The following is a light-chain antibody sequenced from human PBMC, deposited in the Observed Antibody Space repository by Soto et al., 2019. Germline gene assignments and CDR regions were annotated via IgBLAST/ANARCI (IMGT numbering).Light chain of an antibody. Sequence: EIVMTQSPATVSVSPGDRVTLSCRASRTVHSNVAWYQHKPGQAPRLLIYGASFRATGMPARFSGSGSGTEFTLTISSLQSEDFAVYYCQQYNNWPRTFGQGTKVDIK. CDR3: QQYNNWPRT. CDR1: RTVHSN. CDR2: GAS. V-gene: IGKV3-15*01. J-gene: IGKJ1*01.